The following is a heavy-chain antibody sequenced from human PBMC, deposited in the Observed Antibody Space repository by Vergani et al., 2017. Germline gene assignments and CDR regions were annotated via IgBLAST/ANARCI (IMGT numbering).Heavy chain of an antibody. Sequence: EVQLVQSGAEVKKPGESLKISCKGSGYSFTSYWIGWVRQMPGKGLEWMGIIYPGDSDTRYSPSFQGQVTISACKSISSAYLQWSSLKASDAAMYYCARLPCSGGSCYSAYYMDVWGKGTTVTVSS. CDR2: IYPGDSDT. CDR3: ARLPCSGGSCYSAYYMDV. V-gene: IGHV5-51*03. J-gene: IGHJ6*03. CDR1: GYSFTSYW. D-gene: IGHD2-15*01.